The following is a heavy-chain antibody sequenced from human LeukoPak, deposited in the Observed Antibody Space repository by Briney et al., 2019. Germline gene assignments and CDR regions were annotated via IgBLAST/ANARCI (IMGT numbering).Heavy chain of an antibody. V-gene: IGHV4-39*02. CDR1: GDSISSSSSY. J-gene: IGHJ4*02. CDR3: ARVRLAGDCDS. CDR2: IYYSGST. Sequence: PSETLSLTCTVSGDSISSSSSYWGWIRQPPGKGLEWIGSIYYSGSTYYNTSLKSRVTISVDTSQNHFSLKLSSVTAADTAVYYCARVRLAGDCDSWGQGTLVTVSS. D-gene: IGHD1-26*01.